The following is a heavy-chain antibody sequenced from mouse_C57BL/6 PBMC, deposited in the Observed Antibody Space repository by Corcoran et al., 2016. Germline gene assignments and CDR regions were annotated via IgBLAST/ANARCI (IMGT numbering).Heavy chain of an antibody. V-gene: IGHV1-26*01. CDR3: ASWYWYFDV. CDR2: INPNNGGT. CDR1: GYTFPDYY. J-gene: IGHJ1*03. Sequence: QLEKSGPELVKPGASGKISGKASGYTFPDYYMNWVKQSHGKSLEWIGDINPNNGGTSYNQKFKGKATLTVDKSSSTAYMELRSLTSEDSAVYYCASWYWYFDVWGTGTTVTVSS.